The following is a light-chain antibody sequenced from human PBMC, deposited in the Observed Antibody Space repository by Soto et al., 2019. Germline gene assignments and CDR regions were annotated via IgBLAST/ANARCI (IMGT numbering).Light chain of an antibody. CDR2: DAS. CDR1: QTISSW. CDR3: QQYNSYPQT. J-gene: IGKJ1*01. Sequence: DIQMTQSPSTLSGSVGDRVTITCRASQTISSWLAWYQQKPGKAPKLLIYDASSLESGVPSRFSGSGSGTEFTLTISSLQPDDFATYYCQQYNSYPQTFGQGTKVDIK. V-gene: IGKV1-5*01.